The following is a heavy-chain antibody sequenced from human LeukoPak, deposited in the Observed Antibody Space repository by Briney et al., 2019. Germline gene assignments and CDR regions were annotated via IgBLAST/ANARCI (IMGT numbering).Heavy chain of an antibody. J-gene: IGHJ1*01. V-gene: IGHV3-21*01. D-gene: IGHD4-23*01. CDR2: ISTTGSHM. CDR1: GFTFNTYS. CDR3: ARESRSVVTRYFQH. Sequence: GGSLRLSCAASGFTFNTYSMNWVRQAPGKGLEWVSSISTTGSHMYYQDSVKGRFTISRDNAKNSLYLQMNSLRADDTAIYYCARESRSVVTRYFQHWGQGTLVTVSS.